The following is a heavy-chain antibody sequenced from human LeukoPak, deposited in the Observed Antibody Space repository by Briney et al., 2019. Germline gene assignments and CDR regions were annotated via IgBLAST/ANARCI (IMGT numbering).Heavy chain of an antibody. J-gene: IGHJ4*02. Sequence: ASVKVSCKASGYTFTNYGINWVRQAPGQGLEWMGWISAYNGDTVYPQKLQGRVTMITDTSTSTAYMELRSLRSDDTAVYYCARGGYTDYADYWGRGTLVTVSS. CDR1: GYTFTNYG. CDR2: ISAYNGDT. CDR3: ARGGYTDYADY. V-gene: IGHV1-18*01. D-gene: IGHD4-17*01.